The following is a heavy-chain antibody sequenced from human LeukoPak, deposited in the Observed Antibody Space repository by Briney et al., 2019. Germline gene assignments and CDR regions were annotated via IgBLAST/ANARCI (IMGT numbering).Heavy chain of an antibody. CDR1: GGSFSGYY. D-gene: IGHD4-23*01. Sequence: SETLSLTCAVYGGSFSGYYWSWIRQPPGKGLEWIGEINHSGSTNYNPSLKSRVTISVDTSKNQFSLKLSSVTAADTAVYYCARVDYGGPNWFDPWGQGTLVTVSS. V-gene: IGHV4-34*01. CDR3: ARVDYGGPNWFDP. J-gene: IGHJ5*02. CDR2: INHSGST.